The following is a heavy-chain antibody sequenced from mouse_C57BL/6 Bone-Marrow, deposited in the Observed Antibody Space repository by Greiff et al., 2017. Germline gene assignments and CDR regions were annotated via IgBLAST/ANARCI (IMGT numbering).Heavy chain of an antibody. CDR3: ARADY. V-gene: IGHV1-81*01. CDR1: GYTFTSYG. J-gene: IGHJ2*01. CDR2: IYPRSGNP. Sequence: QVQLKESGAELARPGASVKLSCKASGYTFTSYGISWVKQRTGPGLEWIGEIYPRSGNPYYTEKFKGQATLTADKSSSTAYMELRSLTSEYAAVYFCARADYWGQGTTRTVAS.